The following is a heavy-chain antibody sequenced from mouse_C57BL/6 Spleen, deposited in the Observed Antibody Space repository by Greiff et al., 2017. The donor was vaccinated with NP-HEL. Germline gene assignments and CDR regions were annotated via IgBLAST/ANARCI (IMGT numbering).Heavy chain of an antibody. CDR3: ARDGALLFDY. J-gene: IGHJ2*01. D-gene: IGHD2-1*01. CDR1: GYSITSGYY. V-gene: IGHV3-6*01. CDR2: ISYDGSN. Sequence: EVKLEESGPGLVKPSQSLSLTCSVTGYSITSGYYWNWIRQFPGNKLEWMGYISYDGSNNYNPSLKNRISITRDTSKNQFFLKLNSVTTEDTATYYCARDGALLFDYWGQGTTLTVSS.